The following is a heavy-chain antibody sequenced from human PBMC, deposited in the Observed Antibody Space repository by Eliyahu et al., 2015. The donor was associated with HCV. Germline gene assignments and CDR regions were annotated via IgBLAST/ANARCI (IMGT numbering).Heavy chain of an antibody. CDR3: AKDREVVTAXFFDY. CDR2: ISGSGGST. Sequence: EVQLLESGGGLVQPGGSLRLSCAASGXXXSSYAMSWVRQAPGKGLEXVSAISGSGGSTYYADSVKGRFTISRDNSKNTLYLQMNSLRAEDTAVYYCAKDREVVTAXFFDYWGQGTLVTVSS. J-gene: IGHJ4*02. V-gene: IGHV3-23*01. CDR1: GXXXSSYA. D-gene: IGHD2-21*02.